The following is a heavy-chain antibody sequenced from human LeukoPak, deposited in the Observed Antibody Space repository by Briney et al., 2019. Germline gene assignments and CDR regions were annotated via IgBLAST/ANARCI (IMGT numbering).Heavy chain of an antibody. D-gene: IGHD2-8*01. CDR3: ARDSANGKSWSFDY. Sequence: SETLSLTCTVSGGSISSSSYYWGWIRQPPGRGLEWIGYIYYSGSTNYNPSLKSRVTISVDTFKNQFSLKLSSVTAADTAVYYCARDSANGKSWSFDYWGQGTLVVVSS. J-gene: IGHJ4*02. CDR2: IYYSGST. CDR1: GGSISSSSYY. V-gene: IGHV4-61*01.